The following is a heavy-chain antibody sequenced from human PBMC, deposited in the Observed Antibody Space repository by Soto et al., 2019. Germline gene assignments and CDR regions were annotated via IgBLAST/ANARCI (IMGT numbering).Heavy chain of an antibody. CDR1: GGSMSSSNW. J-gene: IGHJ4*02. V-gene: IGHV4-4*02. Sequence: PSETLSLTCAVSGGSMSSSNWWSWVRQPPGKGLEWIGEIYPGGSPNYNPSLKSRVTISVDTSKNQFSLKLNSMTAADTAVYYCARHNYGSGSTYFDYWGQGTLVTVSS. CDR3: ARHNYGSGSTYFDY. D-gene: IGHD3-10*01. CDR2: IYPGGSP.